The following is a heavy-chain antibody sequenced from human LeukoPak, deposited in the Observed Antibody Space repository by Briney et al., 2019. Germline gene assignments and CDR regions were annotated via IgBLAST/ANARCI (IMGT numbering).Heavy chain of an antibody. Sequence: GGSLRLSCAASGFTFNIFVMHWVRQVPGNGLEWLAVLWADGNTAHYADSVKGRFTISRDSSANTLYLQMNTLRSEDTAVYYCVKESAADATFHFDYWGQGTLVTVSS. D-gene: IGHD6-13*01. CDR3: VKESAADATFHFDY. J-gene: IGHJ4*02. V-gene: IGHV3-33*06. CDR2: LWADGNTA. CDR1: GFTFNIFV.